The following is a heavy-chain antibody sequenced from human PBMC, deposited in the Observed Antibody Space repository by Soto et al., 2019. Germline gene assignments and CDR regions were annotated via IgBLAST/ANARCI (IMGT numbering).Heavy chain of an antibody. J-gene: IGHJ5*02. V-gene: IGHV3-23*01. CDR2: ISGSGGST. CDR3: AKHGVRSSGWYNDNWFDP. CDR1: GFTFSSYA. Sequence: PGGSLRLSCAASGFTFSSYAMSWVRQAPGKGLEWVSAISGSGGSTYYADSVKGRFTISRDNSKNTLYLQMNSLRAEDTAVYYCAKHGVRSSGWYNDNWFDPWGQGTQVTVSS. D-gene: IGHD6-19*01.